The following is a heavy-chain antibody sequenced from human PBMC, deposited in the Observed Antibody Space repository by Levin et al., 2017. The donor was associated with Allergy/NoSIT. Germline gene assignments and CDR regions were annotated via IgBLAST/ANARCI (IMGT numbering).Heavy chain of an antibody. D-gene: IGHD2-2*01. CDR1: GFTFSDYY. J-gene: IGHJ3*01. Sequence: GGSLRLSCATSGFTFSDYYMSWIRQAPGKGLEWISYISNSGDTIHSADSVKGRFTISRDNAKNLLYLHMNSLTTDDTAVYHCARGYCSSISQCGGAFDVWGQGTRVTVSS. CDR3: ARGYCSSISQCGGAFDV. CDR2: ISNSGDTI. V-gene: IGHV3-11*01.